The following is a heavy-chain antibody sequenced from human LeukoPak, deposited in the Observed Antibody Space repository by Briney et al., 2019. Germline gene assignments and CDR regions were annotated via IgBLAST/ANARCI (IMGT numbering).Heavy chain of an antibody. CDR1: GFTFSSYS. D-gene: IGHD6-13*01. Sequence: GGSLRLSCAASGFTFSSYSMNWVRQAPGKGLEWVSSISSSGSYIYYADSVKGRFTISRDNAKNSLYLQMNSLRAEDTAAYYCARSGAAAGTWFSDYWGQGTLVTVSS. CDR3: ARSGAAAGTWFSDY. V-gene: IGHV3-21*01. J-gene: IGHJ4*02. CDR2: ISSSGSYI.